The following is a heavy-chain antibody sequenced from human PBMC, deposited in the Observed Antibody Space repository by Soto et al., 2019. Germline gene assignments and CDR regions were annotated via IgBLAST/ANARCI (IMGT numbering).Heavy chain of an antibody. V-gene: IGHV3-66*01. J-gene: IGHJ5*02. CDR1: GFTVYGNY. Sequence: GGSLRLSCAASGFTVYGNYMSWVRQAPGKGMEWVSVISTGGDTYYADSVKGRFTISRDTSKNTLYLQMNSLRAEDTALYYCARDLGYCRSSTCPGWFDPWGQGTLVTVSS. CDR2: ISTGGDT. CDR3: ARDLGYCRSSTCPGWFDP. D-gene: IGHD2-15*01.